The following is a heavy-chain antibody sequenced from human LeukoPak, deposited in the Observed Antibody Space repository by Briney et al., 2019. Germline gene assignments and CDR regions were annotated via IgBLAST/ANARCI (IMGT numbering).Heavy chain of an antibody. CDR2: IYYSGST. CDR1: GGSISSYY. Sequence: SETLSLTCTVSGGSISSYYWSWIRQPPGKGLEWIGYIYYSGSTNYNPSLKSRVTISVDTSKNQFSLKLGSVTAADTAVYYCARELLMVYAPDAFDIWGQGTMVTVSS. V-gene: IGHV4-59*01. J-gene: IGHJ3*02. CDR3: ARELLMVYAPDAFDI. D-gene: IGHD2-8*01.